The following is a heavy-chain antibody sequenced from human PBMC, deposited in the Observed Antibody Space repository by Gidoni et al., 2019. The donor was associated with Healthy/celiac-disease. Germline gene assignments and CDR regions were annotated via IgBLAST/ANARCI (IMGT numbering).Heavy chain of an antibody. V-gene: IGHV3-9*01. J-gene: IGHJ3*02. CDR2: ISWNSGSI. CDR1: GFTFDGYA. CDR3: ANADNNWNKDAFDI. Sequence: EVQLVESGGGLVQPGSSLRLSCSASGFTFDGYAMHWVRQAPGKGLEWVSGISWNSGSIGYADSVKGRFTISRDNAKNSLYLQMNSLRAEDTALYYCANADNNWNKDAFDIWGQGTMVTVSS. D-gene: IGHD1-20*01.